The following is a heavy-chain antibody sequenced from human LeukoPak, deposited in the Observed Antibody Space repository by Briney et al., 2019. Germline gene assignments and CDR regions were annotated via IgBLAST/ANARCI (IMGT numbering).Heavy chain of an antibody. CDR3: ARGDYGSGSCLG. J-gene: IGHJ4*02. CDR2: IYYSGST. CDR1: GGSISSYY. V-gene: IGHV4-59*01. D-gene: IGHD3-10*01. Sequence: SETLSLTCTVSGGSISSYYWSWIRQPPGKGLEWIGYIYYSGSTNYNPSLKSRVTISVDTSKNQFSLKLSSVTAADTAVYYCARGDYGSGSCLGWGQGTLVTVSS.